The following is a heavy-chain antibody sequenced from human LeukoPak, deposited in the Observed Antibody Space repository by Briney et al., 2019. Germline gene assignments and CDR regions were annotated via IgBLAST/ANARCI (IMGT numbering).Heavy chain of an antibody. J-gene: IGHJ3*01. CDR2: MNPNSGGT. V-gene: IGHV1-2*02. Sequence: ASVKVSCKASGYIFSDYYLHSVRHAPGQGLEWMGWMNPNSGGTNYAQKFQGRITMTGDTSTAYLELSRLRSDDTAQYYWARDLGSTVIEGGDAFDLWGQGTMVTVSS. CDR3: ARDLGSTVIEGGDAFDL. CDR1: GYIFSDYY. D-gene: IGHD2/OR15-2a*01.